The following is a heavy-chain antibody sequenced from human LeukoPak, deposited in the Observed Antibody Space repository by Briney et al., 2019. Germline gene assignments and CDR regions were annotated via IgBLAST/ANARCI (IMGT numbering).Heavy chain of an antibody. V-gene: IGHV3-23*01. CDR3: AKDSDGDYVLGGFDY. CDR1: GFTFSSYA. Sequence: AGSLRLSCAASGFTFSSYAMSWVRQAPGKGLEWVSAISGSGGSTYYADSVKGRFTISGDNSKNTLYLQMNSLRAEDTAVYYCAKDSDGDYVLGGFDYWGQGTLVTVSS. CDR2: ISGSGGST. J-gene: IGHJ4*02. D-gene: IGHD4-17*01.